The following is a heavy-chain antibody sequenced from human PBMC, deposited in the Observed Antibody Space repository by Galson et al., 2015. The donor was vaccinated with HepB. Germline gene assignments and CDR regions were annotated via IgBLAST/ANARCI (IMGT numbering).Heavy chain of an antibody. CDR3: ARDKLNIVATMDRSDY. Sequence: SLRLSCAASGFTFSSYWMSWVRQAPGKRLEWVANIKQDGSEKYYVDSVKGRFTISRDNAKNSLYLQMNSLRAEDTAVYYCARDKLNIVATMDRSDYWGQGTLVTVSS. CDR1: GFTFSSYW. J-gene: IGHJ4*02. V-gene: IGHV3-7*03. D-gene: IGHD5-12*01. CDR2: IKQDGSEK.